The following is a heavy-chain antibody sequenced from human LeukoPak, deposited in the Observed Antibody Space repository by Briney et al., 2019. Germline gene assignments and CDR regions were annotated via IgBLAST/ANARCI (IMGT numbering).Heavy chain of an antibody. D-gene: IGHD3-10*01. V-gene: IGHV3-33*06. CDR2: IWYDGSNK. Sequence: PGGSLRLSCAASGFTFSRYWMHWVRQAPGKGLEWVAVIWYDGSNKYYADSVKGRFTISRDNSKNTLYLQMNSLRAEDTAVYYCAKGGRYGSGSYYPDYWGQGTLVTVSS. J-gene: IGHJ4*02. CDR1: GFTFSRYW. CDR3: AKGGRYGSGSYYPDY.